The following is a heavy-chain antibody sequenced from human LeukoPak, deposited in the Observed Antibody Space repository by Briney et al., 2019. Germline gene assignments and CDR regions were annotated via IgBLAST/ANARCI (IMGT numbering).Heavy chain of an antibody. Sequence: SETLSLTCTVSGGFISSYYWSWIRQPPGKGLEWIGYIYYSGSTNYNPSLKSRVTISVDTSKNQFSLKLSSVTAADTAVYYCARCITTGYSSGWYVRIFDYWGQGTLVTVSS. CDR2: IYYSGST. CDR3: ARCITTGYSSGWYVRIFDY. CDR1: GGFISSYY. V-gene: IGHV4-59*01. J-gene: IGHJ4*02. D-gene: IGHD6-19*01.